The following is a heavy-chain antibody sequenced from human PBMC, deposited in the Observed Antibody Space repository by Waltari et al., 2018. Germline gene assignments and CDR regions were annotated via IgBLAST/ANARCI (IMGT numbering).Heavy chain of an antibody. J-gene: IGHJ1*01. Sequence: QVQLVQSGAEVKKPGASVKVSCKASGYTFTSYYMHWVRQAPGQGLEWMGIINPSGGSTSYAQKFQGRVTMTRDTSTSTVYMELNSLRAEDTAVYYCASVFAEYFQHWGQGTLVTVSS. CDR2: INPSGGST. CDR1: GYTFTSYY. V-gene: IGHV1-46*01. D-gene: IGHD1-20*01. CDR3: ASVFAEYFQH.